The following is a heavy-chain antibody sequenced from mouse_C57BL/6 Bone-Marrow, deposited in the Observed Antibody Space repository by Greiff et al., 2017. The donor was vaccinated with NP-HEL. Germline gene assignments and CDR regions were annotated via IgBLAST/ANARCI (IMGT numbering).Heavy chain of an antibody. V-gene: IGHV1-55*01. Sequence: QVQLQQSGAELVKPGASVKMSCKASGYTFTSYWLTWVKQRPGQGLEWIGDIYPGSGSTNYNEKFKSKATLTVDTSSSTAYMQLSSLTSEDSAVYYCARWCYYLDYWGQGTTLTVSS. CDR3: ARWCYYLDY. J-gene: IGHJ2*01. D-gene: IGHD1-1*02. CDR1: GYTFTSYW. CDR2: IYPGSGST.